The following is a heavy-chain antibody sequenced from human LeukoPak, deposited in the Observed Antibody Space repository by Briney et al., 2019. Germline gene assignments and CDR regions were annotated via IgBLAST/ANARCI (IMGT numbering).Heavy chain of an antibody. CDR1: GFSFSNYG. J-gene: IGHJ4*02. CDR2: ISYDVTSK. CDR3: ARVFPGDSVGVGNY. D-gene: IGHD2-21*01. Sequence: QSGGSLRLSCAASGFSFSNYGMHWVRQAPGKGLEWLAVISYDVTSKYYADSVRGRFTISRDNSKNTLYLQMNSLRAEDTAVYYCARVFPGDSVGVGNYWGQGTLVTVSS. V-gene: IGHV3-33*08.